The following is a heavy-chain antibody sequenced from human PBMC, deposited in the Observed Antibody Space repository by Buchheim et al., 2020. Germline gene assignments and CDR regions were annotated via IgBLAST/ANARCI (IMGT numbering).Heavy chain of an antibody. V-gene: IGHV4-34*01. J-gene: IGHJ6*02. D-gene: IGHD2-2*02. Sequence: QVQLQQWGAGLLKSSETLSLTCAVYGGSFSGYYWSWIRQPPGKGLEWIGEINHSGSTNYNPSLKSRVTISVDTSKNQFSLKLSSVTAADTAVYYCARGRSRYCSSTSCYISPYYYYGMDVWGQGTT. CDR1: GGSFSGYY. CDR3: ARGRSRYCSSTSCYISPYYYYGMDV. CDR2: INHSGST.